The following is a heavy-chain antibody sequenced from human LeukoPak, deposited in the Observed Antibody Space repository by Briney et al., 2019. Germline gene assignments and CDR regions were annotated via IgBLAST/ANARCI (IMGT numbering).Heavy chain of an antibody. Sequence: GGSLRLSCAASGFTFSSYGMSWVRQAPGKGLEWVSSISSSSSYIYYADSVKGRFTISRDNAKNSLYLQMNSLRAEDTAVYYCARYGGPVTFDIWGQGTMVTVSS. V-gene: IGHV3-21*01. CDR2: ISSSSSYI. D-gene: IGHD3-10*01. CDR1: GFTFSSYG. J-gene: IGHJ3*02. CDR3: ARYGGPVTFDI.